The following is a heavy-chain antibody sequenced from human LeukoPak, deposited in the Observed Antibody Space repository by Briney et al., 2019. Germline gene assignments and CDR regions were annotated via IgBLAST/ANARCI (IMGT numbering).Heavy chain of an antibody. Sequence: SETQSLTCNVSGGSISGYHWSWIRQPPGKGLEWLGYIYYSGSSNYNPSLKSRVTISADTSKNQFSLKLSSVTAADTAVYYCARVPRSYYYYYYMDVWGKGTTVTVSS. CDR2: IYYSGSS. J-gene: IGHJ6*03. V-gene: IGHV4-59*01. CDR3: ARVPRSYYYYYYMDV. CDR1: GGSISGYH.